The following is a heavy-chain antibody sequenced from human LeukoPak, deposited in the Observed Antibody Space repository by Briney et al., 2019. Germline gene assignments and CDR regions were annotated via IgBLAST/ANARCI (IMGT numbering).Heavy chain of an antibody. D-gene: IGHD5-24*01. CDR2: IYYSGST. J-gene: IGHJ4*02. V-gene: IGHV4-39*07. CDR1: GGSISSSSYY. Sequence: SETLSLTCTVSGGSISSSSYYWGWIRQPPGKGLEWIGSIYYSGSTYYNPSLKSRVTISVDTSKNQFSLKLSSVTAADTAVYYCAREVRRRGYNCLFDYWGQGTLVTVSS. CDR3: AREVRRRGYNCLFDY.